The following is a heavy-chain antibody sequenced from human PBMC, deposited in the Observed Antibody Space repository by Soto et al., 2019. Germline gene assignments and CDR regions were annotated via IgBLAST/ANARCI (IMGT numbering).Heavy chain of an antibody. J-gene: IGHJ4*02. D-gene: IGHD5-12*01. V-gene: IGHV4-4*02. CDR1: GGSVSNTNL. Sequence: QVQLQESGPGLVKPSGTLSLSCAVSGGSVSNTNLWCWVRQSPGNGLEWIGEIHHSGGTSYNPSLGSRATLSVDKSKNELSLRLNYGTAADTAGYDCTKSSAYALDYWGLGILVTVSS. CDR3: TKSSAYALDY. CDR2: IHHSGGT.